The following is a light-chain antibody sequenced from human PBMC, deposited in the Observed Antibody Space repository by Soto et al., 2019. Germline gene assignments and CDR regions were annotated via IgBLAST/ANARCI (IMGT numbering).Light chain of an antibody. CDR2: KAS. CDR3: QQDSSTTRT. Sequence: EIHVTLPPATLYMSLAYIATTTFGASQTISSWLAWYQQKPGKAPKLLIYKASTLKSGVPSRFSGSGSGTEFTLTISSLQPEEFATFYCQQDSSTTRTFGQGTKVDVK. V-gene: IGKV1-5*03. J-gene: IGKJ1*01. CDR1: QTISSW.